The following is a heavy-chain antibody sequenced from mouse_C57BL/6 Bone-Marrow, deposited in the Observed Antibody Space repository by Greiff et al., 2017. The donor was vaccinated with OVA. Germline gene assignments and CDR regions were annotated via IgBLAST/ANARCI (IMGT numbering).Heavy chain of an antibody. CDR2: ISSSGST. J-gene: IGHJ2*01. CDR3: ARGPGPFFDY. CDR1: GYSITSDY. Sequence: EVQLQQSGPGLAKPSQTLSLTCSVSGYSITSDYWNWIRKFPGNKLEYIGYISSSGSTYYNPTLKSRISITRDTSKNQYYLQLNSVTTEDTATYYCARGPGPFFDYWGQGTTLTVSS. V-gene: IGHV3-8*01.